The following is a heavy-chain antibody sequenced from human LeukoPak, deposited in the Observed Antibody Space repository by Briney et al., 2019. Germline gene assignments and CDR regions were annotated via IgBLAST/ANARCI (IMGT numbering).Heavy chain of an antibody. Sequence: SETLSLTCTVSGGSISSGSYYWSWIRQPAGKGLEWIGRIYTSGSTNYNPSLKSRVTISVDTSKNQFSLKLSSVTAADTAVYYCARVRYNWNYVVGPRSYSNDYYYYMDVWGKGTTVTVSS. CDR1: GGSISSGSYY. D-gene: IGHD1-7*01. CDR2: IYTSGST. J-gene: IGHJ6*03. CDR3: ARVRYNWNYVVGPRSYSNDYYYYMDV. V-gene: IGHV4-61*02.